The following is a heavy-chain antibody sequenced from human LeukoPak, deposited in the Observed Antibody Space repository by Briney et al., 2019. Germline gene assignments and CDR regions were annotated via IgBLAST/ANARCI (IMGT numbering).Heavy chain of an antibody. V-gene: IGHV4-4*09. J-gene: IGHJ5*02. D-gene: IGHD3-10*01. CDR2: IYTSGST. Sequence: PSETLSLTCTVSGGSISSYYWSWIRQPPGKGLEWIGYIYTSGSTNYSPSLKSRVTISVDTSKNQFSLKLSSVTAADTAVYYCARLNYYGSGSYYQAYNWFDPWGQGTLVTVSS. CDR1: GGSISSYY. CDR3: ARLNYYGSGSYYQAYNWFDP.